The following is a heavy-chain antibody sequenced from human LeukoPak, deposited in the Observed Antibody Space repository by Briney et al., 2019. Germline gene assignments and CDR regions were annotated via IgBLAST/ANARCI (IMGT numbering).Heavy chain of an antibody. D-gene: IGHD1-1*01. V-gene: IGHV3-23*01. CDR2: ISGSGRST. CDR1: GFTFSSYA. J-gene: IGHJ4*02. CDR3: ARDSVNSGILG. Sequence: GGSLRLSCAASGFTFSSYAMNWVRQAPGKGLEWVSGISGSGRSTFYADSVKGRFTISRDNSKNMLYVQMKSLRAEDTAVYYCARDSVNSGILGWGQGTLVTVSS.